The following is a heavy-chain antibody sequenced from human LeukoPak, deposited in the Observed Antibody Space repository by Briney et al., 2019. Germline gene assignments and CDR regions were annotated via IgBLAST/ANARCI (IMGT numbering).Heavy chain of an antibody. CDR2: ISGSGGST. CDR1: GCTFSSYA. Sequence: GGSLTLSCAASGCTFSSYAMSWLRQAPGKGLEWVSAISGSGGSTYYADSVKGRFTISRDTSKNTLYLHMNSLRAEDTAVYYCAKYPYYDILTGPKMDVWGQGTTVTVSS. J-gene: IGHJ6*02. CDR3: AKYPYYDILTGPKMDV. V-gene: IGHV3-23*01. D-gene: IGHD3-9*01.